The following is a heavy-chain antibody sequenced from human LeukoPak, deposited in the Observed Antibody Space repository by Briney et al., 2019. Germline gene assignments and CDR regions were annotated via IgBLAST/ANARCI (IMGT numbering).Heavy chain of an antibody. V-gene: IGHV4-61*02. D-gene: IGHD2-15*01. CDR3: ARVVVVAATRYYYYYYMDV. CDR2: ISSSGST. CDR1: GDSISSGDYY. Sequence: SETLSLTCTVSGDSISSGDYYWSWIRQPAGKGLEWIGRISSSGSTNYNPSLKSRVTILVDTSKNQFSLNLRSVTAADTAVYYCARVVVVAATRYYYYYYMDVWGKGTTVTVSS. J-gene: IGHJ6*03.